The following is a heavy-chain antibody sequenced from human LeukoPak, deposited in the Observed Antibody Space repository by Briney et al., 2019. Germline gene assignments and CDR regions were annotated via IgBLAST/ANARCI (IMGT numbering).Heavy chain of an antibody. Sequence: GGSLRLSSAHSGYTFSSYIMKCVRQAPGEGLEWVSYISISISYIYYADSGKGRFTISRDNAKNSLYLQMNSLRAEDAAVYYCARGGMRMVAATPSWFDPWGQGTLVTVSS. V-gene: IGHV3-21*01. J-gene: IGHJ5*02. D-gene: IGHD2-15*01. CDR3: ARGGMRMVAATPSWFDP. CDR1: GYTFSSYI. CDR2: ISISISYI.